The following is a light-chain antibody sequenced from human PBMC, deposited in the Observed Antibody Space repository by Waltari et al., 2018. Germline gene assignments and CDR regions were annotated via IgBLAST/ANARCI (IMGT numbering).Light chain of an antibody. CDR1: QSINGY. CDR2: DTS. Sequence: EIVLTQSPATLSLSPGERATLSCRASQSINGYLAWYQQKPGQPPRLLIYDTSNRATGIPVTFSVTGSGSDFTFSISSLEPEAFAFYFYQHRRNWPPLFAFGPGTKVDMK. V-gene: IGKV3-11*01. J-gene: IGKJ3*01. CDR3: QHRRNWPPLFA.